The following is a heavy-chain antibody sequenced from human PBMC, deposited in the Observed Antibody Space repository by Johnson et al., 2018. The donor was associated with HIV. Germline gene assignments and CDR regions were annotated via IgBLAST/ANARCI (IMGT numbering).Heavy chain of an antibody. D-gene: IGHD3-22*01. CDR1: EFTFSNYA. J-gene: IGHJ3*02. V-gene: IGHV3-30*04. CDR3: AKVGNYYDISGYYYSTTRGAFDI. Sequence: QMQLVESGGGVVQPGRSLRLSCAASEFTFSNYAIHWVRQAPGKGLEWVAVISYDGSNKYYADSVKGRFTISRDNSTNTLYLQMNSLRAEDTAVFYCAKVGNYYDISGYYYSTTRGAFDIWGQGTMVTVSA. CDR2: ISYDGSNK.